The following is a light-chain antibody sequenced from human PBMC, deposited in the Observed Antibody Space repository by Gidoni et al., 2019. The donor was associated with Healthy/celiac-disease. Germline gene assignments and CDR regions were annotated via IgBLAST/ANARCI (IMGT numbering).Light chain of an antibody. Sequence: DIQLTQSPSFLSASVGDRVTITCRASQGISSYLAWYQQKPGKAPKLLIYAASTLQSGVPSRFSGSGSGTEFTLTISSLQPEELATYYWQQLNSYPHTFGQGTKLEIK. J-gene: IGKJ2*01. CDR2: AAS. V-gene: IGKV1-9*01. CDR3: QQLNSYPHT. CDR1: QGISSY.